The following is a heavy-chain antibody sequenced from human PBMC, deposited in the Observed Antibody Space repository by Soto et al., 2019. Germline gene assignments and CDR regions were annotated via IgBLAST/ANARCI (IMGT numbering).Heavy chain of an antibody. V-gene: IGHV3-23*01. CDR1: GFTFSSYA. CDR2: ISGSGGST. CDR3: AKDPYYYDSSGYHGAFDI. D-gene: IGHD3-22*01. Sequence: GGSLRLSCAASGFTFSSYAMSWVRQAPGKGLEWVSAISGSGGSTYYAGSVKGRFTISRDNSKNTLYLQMNSLRAEDTAVYYCAKDPYYYDSSGYHGAFDIWGQGTMVTVSS. J-gene: IGHJ3*02.